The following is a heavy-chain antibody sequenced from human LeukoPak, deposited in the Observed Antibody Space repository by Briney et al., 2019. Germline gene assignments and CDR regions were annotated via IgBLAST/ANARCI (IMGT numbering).Heavy chain of an antibody. J-gene: IGHJ4*02. CDR1: GYTFTNYG. V-gene: IGHV1-18*01. Sequence: ASVKVSCKASGYTFTNYGIFWVRQAPGQGLEWMGWISAYSGNTNYAQKLQGRVTMTTEASTSTAYMELESLRSDDTAVYYCAISQGSYYDTSGYLGGDYWGQGTLVTVSS. D-gene: IGHD3-22*01. CDR2: ISAYSGNT. CDR3: AISQGSYYDTSGYLGGDY.